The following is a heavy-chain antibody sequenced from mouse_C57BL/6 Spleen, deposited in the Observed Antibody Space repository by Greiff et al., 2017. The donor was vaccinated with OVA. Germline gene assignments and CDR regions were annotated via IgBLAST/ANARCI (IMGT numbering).Heavy chain of an antibody. CDR2: IYPGSGST. Sequence: VQLQQPGAELVKPGASVKLSCKASGYTFTSYWITWVKQRPGQGLEWIGEIYPGSGSTNYNDKFKSKSTLTVDTSSSTAYMQLSSLTSEDSAVYYCASEGSSRDYFDYWGQGTTLTVSS. V-gene: IGHV1-55*01. CDR1: GYTFTSYW. D-gene: IGHD1-1*01. J-gene: IGHJ2*01. CDR3: ASEGSSRDYFDY.